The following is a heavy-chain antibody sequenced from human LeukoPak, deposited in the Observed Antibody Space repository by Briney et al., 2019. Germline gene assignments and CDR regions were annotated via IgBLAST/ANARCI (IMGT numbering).Heavy chain of an antibody. V-gene: IGHV3-74*01. D-gene: IGHD3-22*01. Sequence: GGSLRLSCAASGFTFSSYWMHWVRQAPGKGLVWVSRINSDGSSTGYADSVKGRFTISRDNAKNTLYLQMNSLRAEDTAVYYCARGRPDYYDSSGYYSLYYFDYWGQGTLVTVSS. CDR2: INSDGSST. J-gene: IGHJ4*02. CDR3: ARGRPDYYDSSGYYSLYYFDY. CDR1: GFTFSSYW.